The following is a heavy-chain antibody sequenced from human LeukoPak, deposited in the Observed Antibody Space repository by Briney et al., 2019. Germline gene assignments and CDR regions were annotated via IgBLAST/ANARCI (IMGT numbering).Heavy chain of an antibody. D-gene: IGHD3-22*01. J-gene: IGHJ4*02. V-gene: IGHV1-69*05. CDR1: GGTFSSYA. Sequence: SVKVSCKASGGTFSSYAISWLRQAPGQGLEWMGGIIPIFGTANYAQKFQGRVTITTDESTSTAYMELSSLRSEDTAVYYCAREQSYYYDSSGYYSSFGYWGQGTLVTVSS. CDR2: IIPIFGTA. CDR3: AREQSYYYDSSGYYSSFGY.